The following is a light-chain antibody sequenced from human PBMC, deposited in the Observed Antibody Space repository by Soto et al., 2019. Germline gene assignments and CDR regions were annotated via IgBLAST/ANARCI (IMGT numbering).Light chain of an antibody. CDR2: AAS. Sequence: ELMMTQSPATLSVSPGERATLSCRASHCISGDIAWYQQKPGQAPRLLIYAASFRASGIPARFSGTGFGREFTLSNSSLQSEDSAVYYCQQYNSWTLISFGQGTRLEIK. J-gene: IGKJ5*01. V-gene: IGKV3-15*01. CDR1: HCISGD. CDR3: QQYNSWTLIS.